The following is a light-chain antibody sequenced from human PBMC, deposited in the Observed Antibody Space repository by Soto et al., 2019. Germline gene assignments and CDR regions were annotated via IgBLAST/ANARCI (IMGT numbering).Light chain of an antibody. J-gene: IGKJ4*01. CDR3: QQYQNWPPLT. Sequence: EIVMTQSPATVSVSPGETATLSCRASQGVTIDLAWYQQKPGQAPRLLIYDASTRATGIPARFSGSGSGTEFTLTISSLQSEDFAVYYCQQYQNWPPLTFGGGTRVEIK. V-gene: IGKV3-15*01. CDR1: QGVTID. CDR2: DAS.